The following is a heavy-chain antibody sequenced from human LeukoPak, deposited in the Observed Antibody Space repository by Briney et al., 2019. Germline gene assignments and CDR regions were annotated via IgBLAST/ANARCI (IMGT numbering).Heavy chain of an antibody. CDR2: INHSGST. CDR3: ARGYCSGGSCSILDY. Sequence: PSETLSLTYAVYGGSFSGYYWSWIRQPPGKGLEWIGEINHSGSTNYNPSLKSRVTISVDTSKNQFSLKLSSVTAADTAVYYCARGYCSGGSCSILDYWGQGTLVTVSS. D-gene: IGHD2-15*01. V-gene: IGHV4-34*01. J-gene: IGHJ4*02. CDR1: GGSFSGYY.